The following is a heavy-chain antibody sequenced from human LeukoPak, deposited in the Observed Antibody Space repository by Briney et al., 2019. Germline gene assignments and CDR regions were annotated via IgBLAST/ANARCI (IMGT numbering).Heavy chain of an antibody. CDR1: GYSFTNYW. V-gene: IGHV5-51*01. CDR3: ARHRMTSVTTAPFYYIDV. J-gene: IGHJ6*03. CDR2: IYPGDSDT. D-gene: IGHD4-17*01. Sequence: GESLKISCKVSGYSFTNYWIGWVRQMPAKGLEWMGIIYPGDSDTRYSPSFQGQVTISADKSISTAYLQWSSLKASDTAIYYCARHRMTSVTTAPFYYIDVWGTGATVTVSS.